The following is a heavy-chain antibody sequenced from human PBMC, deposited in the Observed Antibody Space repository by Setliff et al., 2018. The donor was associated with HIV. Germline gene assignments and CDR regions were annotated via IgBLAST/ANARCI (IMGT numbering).Heavy chain of an antibody. Sequence: PSETLSLTCTVSRDSIRNGAYYWGWIRQPPGKGLEWIGSIYYSGSAYYNPSFKSRVTLSVDTSENQFSLRLSSVTAADTAVYFCARGGTVSADFDSWGQGTLVTV. V-gene: IGHV4-39*07. D-gene: IGHD6-19*01. J-gene: IGHJ4*02. CDR1: RDSIRNGAYY. CDR2: IYYSGSA. CDR3: ARGGTVSADFDS.